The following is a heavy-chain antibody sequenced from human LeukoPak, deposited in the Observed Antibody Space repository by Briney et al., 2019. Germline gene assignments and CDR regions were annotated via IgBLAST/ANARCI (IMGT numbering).Heavy chain of an antibody. D-gene: IGHD2-21*02. V-gene: IGHV3-23*01. CDR1: GVTLSSYD. Sequence: PGVSLRLSCAAPGVTLSSYDMSWVRQAPGKGLEWVSTIGGSDGRTYYADSVKGRFTISRDNPRGTVYLQMNSLRAENTAIYYCAKDRRGDNYYYYYMDVWGKGTTVTVSS. CDR3: AKDRRGDNYYYYYMDV. CDR2: IGGSDGRT. J-gene: IGHJ6*03.